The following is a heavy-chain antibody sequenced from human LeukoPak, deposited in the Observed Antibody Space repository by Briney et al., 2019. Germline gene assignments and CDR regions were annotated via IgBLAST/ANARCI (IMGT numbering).Heavy chain of an antibody. CDR2: IYSSGST. Sequence: SETLSLTCTASGGSINSYDWSWIRQPPGKGLEWIGYIYSSGSTNYNPSLKSRVTISVDTSKNQLSLKLRSVTAADTAVYYCARQDSGTYLNPLDIWGQGTVVTVSS. V-gene: IGHV4-59*08. CDR1: GGSINSYD. CDR3: ARQDSGTYLNPLDI. D-gene: IGHD1-26*01. J-gene: IGHJ3*02.